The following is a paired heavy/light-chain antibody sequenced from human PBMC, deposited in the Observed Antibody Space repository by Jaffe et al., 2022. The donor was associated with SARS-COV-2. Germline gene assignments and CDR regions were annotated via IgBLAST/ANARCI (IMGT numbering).Heavy chain of an antibody. Sequence: EVQLVESGGGLVQPGESLSLSCAASGFTFSDFDMSWVRQAPGKGLEWVSTISGGGSSTYYADSVRGRFAISRDNSKITLNLQMNSLRAEDTAIYFCARKNRAMNNFDYWGQGSLVTVSS. CDR3: ARKNRAMNNFDY. J-gene: IGHJ4*02. CDR1: GFTFSDFD. CDR2: ISGGGSST. V-gene: IGHV3-23*04.
Light chain of an antibody. CDR1: QTIRSNY. J-gene: IGKJ1*01. CDR2: GAS. Sequence: EIVLTQSPGTLSLSPGEGATLSCRASQTIRSNYLAWYQQKPGQAPRLLIYGASSRATGIPDRFSGSGSGTDFTLTISRLEPEDFAVYYCQQYGGSSRTFGQGTKVEIK. CDR3: QQYGGSSRT. V-gene: IGKV3-20*01.